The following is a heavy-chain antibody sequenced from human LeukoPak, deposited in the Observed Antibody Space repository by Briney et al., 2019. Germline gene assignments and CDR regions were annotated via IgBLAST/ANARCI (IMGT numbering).Heavy chain of an antibody. J-gene: IGHJ4*02. D-gene: IGHD2-2*02. Sequence: GASVKVSCKSSGGTFSSYAINWVRQAPEQALEWMEGIIPIFGTANYAQKFQGRVTITADESTSTAYMELSSLRSEDTAVYYCRWYQLLYGTGGDYFDYWGQGTLVTVSS. CDR2: IIPIFGTA. V-gene: IGHV1-69*13. CDR1: GGTFSSYA. CDR3: RWYQLLYGTGGDYFDY.